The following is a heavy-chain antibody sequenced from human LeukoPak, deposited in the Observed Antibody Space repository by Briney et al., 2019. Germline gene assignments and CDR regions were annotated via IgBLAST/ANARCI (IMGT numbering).Heavy chain of an antibody. V-gene: IGHV4-59*04. Sequence: SETLSLTCTVSGGSISSYYWGWIRQPPGKGLEWIGNIFYGGSTYYNPSLKSRVTISVDTSKNQFSLKLSSVTAADTAVYYCAHTYYDFWSGYYYFDYWGQGTLVTVSS. D-gene: IGHD3-3*01. CDR3: AHTYYDFWSGYYYFDY. CDR1: GGSISSYY. CDR2: IFYGGST. J-gene: IGHJ4*02.